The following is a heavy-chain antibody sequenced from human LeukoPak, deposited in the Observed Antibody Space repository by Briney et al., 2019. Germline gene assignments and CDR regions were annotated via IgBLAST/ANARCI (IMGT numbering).Heavy chain of an antibody. Sequence: SETLSLTCAVYGGSFSGYYWSWIRQPPGKGLEWIGEINHSGSTNYNPSLKGRVTISVDTSKNQFSLKLSSVTAADTAVYYCAREKQWLVLSNIKGIFDYWGQGTLVTVSS. CDR2: INHSGST. CDR3: AREKQWLVLSNIKGIFDY. D-gene: IGHD6-19*01. CDR1: GGSFSGYY. V-gene: IGHV4-34*01. J-gene: IGHJ4*02.